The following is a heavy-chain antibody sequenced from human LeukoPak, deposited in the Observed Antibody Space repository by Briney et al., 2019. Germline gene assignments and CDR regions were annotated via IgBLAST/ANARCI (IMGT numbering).Heavy chain of an antibody. CDR3: ARDVLGPDY. J-gene: IGHJ4*02. Sequence: GASVKVSCKASGYSFMNYGISWVRQAPGQGLEWVGWISAYSGKTKYSPKLQGRVTLTRDTSTSTAYMELRSLTSDDTAMYYCARDVLGPDYWGQGTLVTVSS. V-gene: IGHV1-18*01. CDR2: ISAYSGKT. CDR1: GYSFMNYG. D-gene: IGHD6-6*01.